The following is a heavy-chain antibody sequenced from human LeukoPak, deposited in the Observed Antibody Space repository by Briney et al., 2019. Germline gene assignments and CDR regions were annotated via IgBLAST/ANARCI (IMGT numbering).Heavy chain of an antibody. Sequence: ASVKASCKVSGYTLTELSMHWVRQAPGKGLEWMGGFDPEDGETIYAQKFQGRVTMTEDTSTDTAYMELSSLRSEDTAVYYCATRGITGTTSLSYWGQGTLVTVSS. V-gene: IGHV1-24*01. CDR3: ATRGITGTTSLSY. CDR1: GYTLTELS. CDR2: FDPEDGET. D-gene: IGHD1-7*01. J-gene: IGHJ4*02.